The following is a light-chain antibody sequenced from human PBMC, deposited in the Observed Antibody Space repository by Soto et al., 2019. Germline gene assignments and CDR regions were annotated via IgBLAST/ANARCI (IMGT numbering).Light chain of an antibody. CDR1: QSLSSC. V-gene: IGKV3-11*01. CDR2: DTS. CDR3: QQRANWPLT. Sequence: EIVLTQSPATLSLSPGERATLFCRASQSLSSCLAWFQQKPGQAPRLLIYDTSNRATGIPARFSGSGSGTDFTLTIRSLEPEEFAVYFCQQRANWPLTFGGGTKVEIK. J-gene: IGKJ4*01.